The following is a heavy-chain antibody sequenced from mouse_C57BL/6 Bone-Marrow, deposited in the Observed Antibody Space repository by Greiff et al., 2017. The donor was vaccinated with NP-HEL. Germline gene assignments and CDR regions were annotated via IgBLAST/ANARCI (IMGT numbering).Heavy chain of an antibody. Sequence: SGAELARPGASVKLSCKASGYTFTSYGISWVKQRTGQGLEWIGEIYPRSGNTYYNEQFKGKATLTADKSSSTAYMELRSLTSEDSAVYFCATYYYGSSRDAYWGQGTLVTVSA. CDR3: ATYYYGSSRDAY. CDR1: GYTFTSYG. D-gene: IGHD1-1*01. CDR2: IYPRSGNT. J-gene: IGHJ3*01. V-gene: IGHV1-81*01.